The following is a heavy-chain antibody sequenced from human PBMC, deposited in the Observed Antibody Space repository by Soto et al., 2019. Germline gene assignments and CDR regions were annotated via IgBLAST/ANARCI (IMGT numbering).Heavy chain of an antibody. CDR1: GFTFSSYA. J-gene: IGHJ4*02. CDR3: AKDLRSSIAARAPLDY. V-gene: IGHV3-23*01. CDR2: LRGSGSST. D-gene: IGHD6-6*01. Sequence: PGGSLRLSCAASGFTFSSYAMSWGRQAPGKGLEWVAGLRGSGSSTYYADSVKGRFTISRDNSKNTLYLQMNSLRVEDTAVYYCAKDLRSSIAARAPLDYWGQGTLVTVSS.